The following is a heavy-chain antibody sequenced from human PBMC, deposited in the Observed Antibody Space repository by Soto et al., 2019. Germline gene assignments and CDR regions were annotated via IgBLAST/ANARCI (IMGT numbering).Heavy chain of an antibody. V-gene: IGHV1-69*13. Sequence: SVKVSCKASGGTFSIYAISCVLQSPLQGPEWMGGIIPIFGTPKYAQKFQGRVTITADESTSTAYMELNSLRSEDTAVYYCARDAHGYPLPQVAFDIWGQGTMVTVSS. D-gene: IGHD6-25*01. CDR3: ARDAHGYPLPQVAFDI. CDR2: IIPIFGTP. J-gene: IGHJ3*02. CDR1: GGTFSIYA.